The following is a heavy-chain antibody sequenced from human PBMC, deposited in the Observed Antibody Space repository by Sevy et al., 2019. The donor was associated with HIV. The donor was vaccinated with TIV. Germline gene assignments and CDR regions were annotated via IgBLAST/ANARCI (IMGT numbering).Heavy chain of an antibody. CDR3: ARDRGIEMATIKVDF. D-gene: IGHD5-12*01. CDR1: GYTFTTYG. Sequence: ASVKVSCQAFGYTFTTYGFSWVRQAPGQGLEWLGWVSGYNGNTKYAAKVQDRVTMTTDTSTGTAYMELRSLRSDDTAIYYCARDRGIEMATIKVDFWGQGTLVTVSS. J-gene: IGHJ4*02. CDR2: VSGYNGNT. V-gene: IGHV1-18*01.